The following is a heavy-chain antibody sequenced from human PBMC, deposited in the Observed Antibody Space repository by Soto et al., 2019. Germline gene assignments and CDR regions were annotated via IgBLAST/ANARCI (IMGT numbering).Heavy chain of an antibody. Sequence: EVQLVESGGGLVKPGGSLRLSCAGSGFTFSNVWMNWVRQAPGKGLEWVGRIKSETDGGTIDYAAPVKGRFTISRDDSNTTPYLQMNSLKTEDTATYYCTPLALKYNSDWYPLSDWGQGTRVTVSS. D-gene: IGHD6-19*01. CDR2: IKSETDGGTI. J-gene: IGHJ4*02. CDR3: TPLALKYNSDWYPLSD. CDR1: GFTFSNVW. V-gene: IGHV3-15*07.